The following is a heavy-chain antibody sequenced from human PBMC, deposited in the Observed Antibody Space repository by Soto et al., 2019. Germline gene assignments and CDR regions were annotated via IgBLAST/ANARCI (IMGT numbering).Heavy chain of an antibody. Sequence: GGSLRLSCAASGFTFSSYSMNWVRQAPGKGLEWVSSISSSSSYIYYADSVKGRFTISRDNAKNSLYLQMNSLRAEDTAVYYCARLGYCSGGSCYFPLLTLYGMDVWGQGTTVTVSS. V-gene: IGHV3-21*01. CDR2: ISSSSSYI. J-gene: IGHJ6*02. CDR1: GFTFSSYS. D-gene: IGHD2-15*01. CDR3: ARLGYCSGGSCYFPLLTLYGMDV.